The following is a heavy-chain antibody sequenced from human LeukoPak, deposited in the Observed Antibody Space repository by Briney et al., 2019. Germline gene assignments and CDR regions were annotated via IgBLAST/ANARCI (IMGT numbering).Heavy chain of an antibody. D-gene: IGHD5-18*01. CDR1: GFTFSSYW. J-gene: IGHJ6*03. CDR3: AREPGYDDGDYYYYYYMDV. Sequence: GGSLRLSCAASGFTFSSYWMSWVRQAPGKGLEWVANIKQDGSEKYYVDSVKGRFTISRDNAKNTLYLQMNSLRAEDTAVYYCAREPGYDDGDYYYYYYMDVWGKGTTVTVSS. V-gene: IGHV3-7*01. CDR2: IKQDGSEK.